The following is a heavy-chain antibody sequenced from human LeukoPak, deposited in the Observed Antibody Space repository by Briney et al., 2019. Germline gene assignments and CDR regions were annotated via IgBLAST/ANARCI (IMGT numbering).Heavy chain of an antibody. CDR3: ARGREYYCSSTSCSDWFGR. CDR2: MNPNSGNT. D-gene: IGHD2-2*01. V-gene: IGHV1-8*03. Sequence: ASVKVSCKASAYTFTSYDINWVRQATGQGLEWMGWMNPNSGNTGYAQKFQGRVTITRNTSISTAYMELSSLRSEDTAVYYCARGREYYCSSTSCSDWFGRWGQGTLVTVSS. CDR1: AYTFTSYD. J-gene: IGHJ5*02.